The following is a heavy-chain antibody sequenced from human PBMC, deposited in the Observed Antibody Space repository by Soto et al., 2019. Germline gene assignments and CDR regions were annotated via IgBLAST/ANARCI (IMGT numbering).Heavy chain of an antibody. D-gene: IGHD3-10*01. J-gene: IGHJ3*02. Sequence: QVQLQESGPGLVKPSQTLSLTCTVSGGSISSGGYYWSWIRQHPGKGLEWIGYIYYSGSTYYNPSLKSGVTISVDTSKNQFSLKLSSVTAADTAVYYCARVGSGDSHNAFDIWGQGTMVTVSS. V-gene: IGHV4-31*03. CDR2: IYYSGST. CDR3: ARVGSGDSHNAFDI. CDR1: GGSISSGGYY.